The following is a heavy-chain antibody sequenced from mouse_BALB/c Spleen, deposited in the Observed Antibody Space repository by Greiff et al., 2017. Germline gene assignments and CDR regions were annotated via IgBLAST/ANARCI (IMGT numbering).Heavy chain of an antibody. D-gene: IGHD1-1*01. CDR2: IYPGDGDT. J-gene: IGHJ2*01. V-gene: IGHV1-80*01. CDR3: ARYYYGRYFDY. Sequence: QVQLKQSGAELVRPGSSVKISCKASGYAFSSYWMNWVKQRPGQGLEWIGQIYPGDGDTNYNGKFKGKATLTADKSSSTAYMQLSSLTSEDSAVYFCARYYYGRYFDYWGQGTTLTVSS. CDR1: GYAFSSYW.